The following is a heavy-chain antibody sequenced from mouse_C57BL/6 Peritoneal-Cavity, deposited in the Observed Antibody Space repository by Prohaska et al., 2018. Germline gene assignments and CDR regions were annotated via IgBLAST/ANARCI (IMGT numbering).Heavy chain of an antibody. J-gene: IGHJ1*03. CDR3: ARRDYGSSYWYFDV. CDR2: IYPGSGST. Sequence: PGQGLEWIGDIYPGSGSTNYNEKFKSKATLTVDTSSSTAYMRLSSLTSEDSAVYYCARRDYGSSYWYFDVWGTGTTVTVSS. V-gene: IGHV1-55*01. D-gene: IGHD1-1*01.